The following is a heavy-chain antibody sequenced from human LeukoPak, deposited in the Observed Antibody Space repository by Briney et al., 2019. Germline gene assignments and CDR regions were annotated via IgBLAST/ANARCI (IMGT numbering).Heavy chain of an antibody. CDR1: GFTFSSYA. D-gene: IGHD3-10*01. Sequence: GGSLRLSCAASGFTFSSYAMHWVRQAPGKGLEWVAVISYDGSNKYYADSVKGRFTISRDNSKNTLYLQMNSLRAEDTAVYYCATLWFGEARWGQGTLVTVSS. CDR2: ISYDGSNK. V-gene: IGHV3-30-3*01. CDR3: ATLWFGEAR. J-gene: IGHJ4*02.